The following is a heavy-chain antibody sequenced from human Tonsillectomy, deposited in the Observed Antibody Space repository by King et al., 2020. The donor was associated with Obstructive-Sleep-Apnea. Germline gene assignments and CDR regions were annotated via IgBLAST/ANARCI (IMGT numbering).Heavy chain of an antibody. CDR2: KNQDGSEK. CDR1: GFTFNNYW. CDR3: ARDPHFGALDY. D-gene: IGHD4-17*01. J-gene: IGHJ4*02. V-gene: IGHV3-7*03. Sequence: VQLVESGGGLVQPGGSLRLSCVASGFTFNNYWVSWVRQPPGKGLQWVANKNQDGSEKYYVDSVKGRFTISRDNAENSLSLQMNSLRAEDTAVYYCARDPHFGALDYWGQGTLVTVSS.